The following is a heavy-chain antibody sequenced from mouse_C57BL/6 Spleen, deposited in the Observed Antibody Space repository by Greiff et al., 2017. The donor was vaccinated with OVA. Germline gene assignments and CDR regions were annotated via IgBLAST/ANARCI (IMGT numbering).Heavy chain of an antibody. CDR2: IYPGDGDT. CDR3: ARYDYSNYGFAY. J-gene: IGHJ3*01. CDR1: GYAFSSSW. Sequence: VQLQQSGPELVKPGASVKISCKASGYAFSSSWMNWVKQRPGKGLEWIGRIYPGDGDTNYNGKFKGKATLTADKSSSTAYMQLSSLTSEDSAVYFCARYDYSNYGFAYWGQGTLVTVSA. D-gene: IGHD2-5*01. V-gene: IGHV1-82*01.